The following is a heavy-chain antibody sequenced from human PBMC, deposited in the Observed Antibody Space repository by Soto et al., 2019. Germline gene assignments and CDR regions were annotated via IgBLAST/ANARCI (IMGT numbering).Heavy chain of an antibody. CDR1: GFTFSSYA. V-gene: IGHV3-23*01. J-gene: IGHJ6*02. CDR2: ISGSGGST. Sequence: GGSLRLSCAASGFTFSSYAMSWVRQAPGKGLEWVSAISGSGGSTYYADSVKGRFTISRDNSKNTLYLQMNSLRAEDTAVYYCAKGVAAAGMRYYYGMDVWGQGTTVTVSS. D-gene: IGHD6-13*01. CDR3: AKGVAAAGMRYYYGMDV.